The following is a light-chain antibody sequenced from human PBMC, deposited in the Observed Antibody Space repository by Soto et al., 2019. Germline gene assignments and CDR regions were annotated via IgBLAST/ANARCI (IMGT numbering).Light chain of an antibody. J-gene: IGKJ4*01. CDR3: QQRSNWPPRAFT. V-gene: IGKV3-11*01. Sequence: EIVLTQSPATLSLSPGERATLSCRASQSVSSYLAWYQQKPGQAPRLLIYDASNRATGIPARVSGSGSGTYLTLTISSLEPEDFAVYYCQQRSNWPPRAFTFGGGTKVEIK. CDR1: QSVSSY. CDR2: DAS.